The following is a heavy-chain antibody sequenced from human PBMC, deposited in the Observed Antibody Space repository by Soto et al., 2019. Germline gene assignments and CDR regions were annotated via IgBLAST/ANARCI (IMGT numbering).Heavy chain of an antibody. CDR2: IIPIFGTA. J-gene: IGHJ6*02. CDR3: ARLRFLVAQKVAGTGNYYYYGMDV. Sequence: ASVKVSCKASGGTFSSYAISWVRQAPGQGLEWMGGIIPIFGTANYAQKFQGRVTITADESTSTAYMELSSLRSEDTAVYYCARLRFLVAQKVAGTGNYYYYGMDVRGQGTTVTVSS. CDR1: GGTFSSYA. V-gene: IGHV1-69*13. D-gene: IGHD6-19*01.